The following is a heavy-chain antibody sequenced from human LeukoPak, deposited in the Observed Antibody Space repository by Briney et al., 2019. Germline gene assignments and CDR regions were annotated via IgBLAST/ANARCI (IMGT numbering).Heavy chain of an antibody. Sequence: PGGSLRLSCAASGFTLSIYAMTWVRQAPGKGLEWVSAISGSGGSTYYADSVKGRFTISRDKSKNTLYLQMNSLRAEDTALYYCAKAPAVTMVRGISYYMDVWGEGTTVTVSS. V-gene: IGHV3-23*01. CDR2: ISGSGGST. CDR1: GFTLSIYA. J-gene: IGHJ6*03. D-gene: IGHD3-10*01. CDR3: AKAPAVTMVRGISYYMDV.